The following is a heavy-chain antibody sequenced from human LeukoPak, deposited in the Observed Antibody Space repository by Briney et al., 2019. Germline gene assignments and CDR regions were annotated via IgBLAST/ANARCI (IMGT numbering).Heavy chain of an antibody. CDR2: IKQDGSEK. Sequence: GGSLRLSCAASGFTFNSYWMSWVRQAPGKGLEWVANIKQDGSEKYYVDSVKGRFTISRDNAKNSLYLQMNSLRAEDTAVYYCARALFGDYYDSSGYYPLDYWGQGTLVTVSS. CDR3: ARALFGDYYDSSGYYPLDY. D-gene: IGHD3-22*01. J-gene: IGHJ4*02. CDR1: GFTFNSYW. V-gene: IGHV3-7*01.